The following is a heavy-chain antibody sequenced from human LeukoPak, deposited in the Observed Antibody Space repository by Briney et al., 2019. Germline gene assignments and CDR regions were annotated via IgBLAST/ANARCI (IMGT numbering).Heavy chain of an antibody. J-gene: IGHJ4*02. D-gene: IGHD6-13*01. V-gene: IGHV1-8*01. CDR2: MNPNSGNT. Sequence: ASVKVSCKASGYTFTSYDINWVRQATGQGLEWMGWMNPNSGNTGYAQKFQGRVTMTRSTSISTAYMELSSLRSDDTAVYYCLISASDHYYFDYWGQGTLVTVSP. CDR1: GYTFTSYD. CDR3: LISASDHYYFDY.